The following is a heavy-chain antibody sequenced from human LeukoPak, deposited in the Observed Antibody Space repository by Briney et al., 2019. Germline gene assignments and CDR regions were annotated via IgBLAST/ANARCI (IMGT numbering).Heavy chain of an antibody. V-gene: IGHV1-45*02. D-gene: IGHD1-26*01. CDR1: GYTFTYRY. CDR2: ITPFNGNT. J-gene: IGHJ3*02. Sequence: ASVKVSCKASGYTFTYRYLHWVRQAPGQALEWMGWITPFNGNTNYAQKFQDRVTITRDRSMSTAYMELSSLRSEDTAMYYCARSISDGGSSHAFDIWGQGTMATVSS. CDR3: ARSISDGGSSHAFDI.